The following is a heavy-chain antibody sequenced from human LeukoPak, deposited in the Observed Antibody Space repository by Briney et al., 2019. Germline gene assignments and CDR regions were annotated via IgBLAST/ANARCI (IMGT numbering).Heavy chain of an antibody. CDR1: GFTFSSYG. CDR3: ATRDFWSGYVFDY. D-gene: IGHD3-3*01. J-gene: IGHJ4*02. V-gene: IGHV3-30*03. CDR2: ISYDGSNK. Sequence: PGGSLRLSCAASGFTFSSYGMHWVRQAPGKGLEWVAVISYDGSNKYYEDSVKGRFTIPRDNSKNTQYLQMNSLRAEDTAVYYCATRDFWSGYVFDYWGQGTLVTVSS.